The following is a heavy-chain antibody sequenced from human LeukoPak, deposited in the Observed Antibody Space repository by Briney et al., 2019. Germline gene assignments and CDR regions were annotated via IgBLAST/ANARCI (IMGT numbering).Heavy chain of an antibody. V-gene: IGHV1-69*05. J-gene: IGHJ5*02. Sequence: SVKVSCKASGGTFSSYPISWVRQAPGQGLEWMGRIIPIFGTAKYAQKFQDRVTITTDESTSTAYMELSSLRSEDTAVYYCAKDEGKGFDPWGQGTLDTVSS. CDR3: AKDEGKGFDP. CDR1: GGTFSSYP. CDR2: IIPIFGTA.